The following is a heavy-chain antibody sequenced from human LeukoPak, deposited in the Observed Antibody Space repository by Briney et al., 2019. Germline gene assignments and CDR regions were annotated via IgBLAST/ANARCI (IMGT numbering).Heavy chain of an antibody. CDR3: AKDRYDSSGFYYPLDY. Sequence: GGSLRLSCAASGFTFSSYGMSWVRQTPGKGLEWVSVISGRGGTVYYADSVKGRFTISRDNSRNTLFLQMNSLRAEDTAVYYCAKDRYDSSGFYYPLDYWVPGTLVTVSS. J-gene: IGHJ4*02. D-gene: IGHD3-22*01. V-gene: IGHV3-23*01. CDR1: GFTFSSYG. CDR2: ISGRGGTV.